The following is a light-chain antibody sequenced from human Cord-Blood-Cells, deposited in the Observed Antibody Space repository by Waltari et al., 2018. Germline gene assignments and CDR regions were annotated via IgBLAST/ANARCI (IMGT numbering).Light chain of an antibody. J-gene: IGLJ3*02. CDR2: EVS. V-gene: IGLV2-18*02. CDR1: TSDVGSYNR. CDR3: SSYTSSSTVV. Sequence: QSALTQPPSASGSHGQSVTISCAATTSDVGSYNRIYWYQQPPGTAPKLMIDEVSNRPSGVPVRFSGSKTGNSASLTSAGRQAEDEADYYCSSYTSSSTVVFGGGTKLTVL.